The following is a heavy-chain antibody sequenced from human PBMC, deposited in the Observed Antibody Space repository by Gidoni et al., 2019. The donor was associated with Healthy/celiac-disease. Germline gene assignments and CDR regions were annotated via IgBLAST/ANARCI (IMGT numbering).Heavy chain of an antibody. CDR2: ISGSGGST. CDR1: GFTFSSHA. D-gene: IGHD3-16*02. J-gene: IGHJ4*02. CDR3: AKGDRLTFGGVIATFDY. V-gene: IGHV3-23*01. Sequence: EVQLLESGGGLVQPGGSLRLSWAASGFTFSSHAMSWVRQAPGKGLEWVSAISGSGGSTYYADSVKGRFTISRDNSKNTLYLQMNSLRAEDTAVYYCAKGDRLTFGGVIATFDYWGQGTLVSVSS.